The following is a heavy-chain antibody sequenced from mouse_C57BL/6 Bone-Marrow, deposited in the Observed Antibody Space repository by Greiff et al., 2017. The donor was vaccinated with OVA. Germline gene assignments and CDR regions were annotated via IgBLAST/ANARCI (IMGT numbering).Heavy chain of an antibody. Sequence: EVQLQQSGAELVRPGASVKLSCTASGFNIKDDYMHWVKQRPEQGLEWIGWIDPENGDTEYASKCQGKATITADTSSNTAYLQLSSLTSEDTAVYYCTTFTTVVAKALDYWGQGTSVTVSS. D-gene: IGHD1-1*01. V-gene: IGHV14-4*01. J-gene: IGHJ4*01. CDR3: TTFTTVVAKALDY. CDR2: IDPENGDT. CDR1: GFNIKDDY.